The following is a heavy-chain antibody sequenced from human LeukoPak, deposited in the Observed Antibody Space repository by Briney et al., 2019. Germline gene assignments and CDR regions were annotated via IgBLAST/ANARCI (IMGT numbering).Heavy chain of an antibody. J-gene: IGHJ5*02. Sequence: SETLSLTCTVSGGSISSYYWSWIRQPAGKGLEWIGRIYTSGSTNYNPSLKSRVTISLDTSKNQFSLKLNSVTAADTAVYYCARHTYDILTGYSNWFDPWGQGTLVIVSS. V-gene: IGHV4-4*07. CDR3: ARHTYDILTGYSNWFDP. CDR2: IYTSGST. D-gene: IGHD3-9*01. CDR1: GGSISSYY.